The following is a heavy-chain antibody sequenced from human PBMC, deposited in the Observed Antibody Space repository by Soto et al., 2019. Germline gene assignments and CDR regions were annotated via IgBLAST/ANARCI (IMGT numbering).Heavy chain of an antibody. CDR1: GFTFSSYS. V-gene: IGHV3-48*01. D-gene: IGHD2-15*01. CDR3: ARGLPDIVVVVAATRERISRFDP. J-gene: IGHJ5*02. Sequence: EVQLVESGGGLVQPGGSLRLSCAASGFTFSSYSMNWVRQAPGKGLEWVSCISSSSSSIYYADSVKGRFTISRDNAKNAMDLHMNSLRAEDTAVYYCARGLPDIVVVVAATRERISRFDPWGQGTLVTVSS. CDR2: ISSSSSSI.